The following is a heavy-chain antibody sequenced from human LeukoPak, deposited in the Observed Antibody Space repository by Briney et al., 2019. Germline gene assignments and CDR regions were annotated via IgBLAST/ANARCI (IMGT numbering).Heavy chain of an antibody. Sequence: GGSLRLSCAVSGLTFSSSWMDWVRQAPGKGLEWVASINPDGNKKYSADSVKGRFTISRDNAENSLYLQMNSLRVEDTAFYYCARDLAYSRLDYWGQGMLVNVSS. V-gene: IGHV3-7*01. J-gene: IGHJ4*02. CDR2: INPDGNKK. CDR1: GLTFSSSW. CDR3: ARDLAYSRLDY. D-gene: IGHD5-18*01.